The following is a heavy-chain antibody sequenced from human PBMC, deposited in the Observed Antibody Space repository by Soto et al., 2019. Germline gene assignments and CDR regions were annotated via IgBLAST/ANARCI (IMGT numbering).Heavy chain of an antibody. Sequence: SETLSVTCAFSGGSISIGGYSWSWIRQPPGKGLEWIGYIYHSGSTYYNPSLKSRVTISVDRSKNQFSLKLSSVTAADTAVYYCAGTHCSSTSCPPGYWGQGTMVTVPS. CDR1: GGSISIGGYS. J-gene: IGHJ4*02. D-gene: IGHD2-2*01. CDR3: AGTHCSSTSCPPGY. V-gene: IGHV4-30-2*01. CDR2: IYHSGST.